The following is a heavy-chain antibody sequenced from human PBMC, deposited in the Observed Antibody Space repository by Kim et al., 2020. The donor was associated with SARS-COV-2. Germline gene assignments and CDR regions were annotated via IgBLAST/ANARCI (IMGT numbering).Heavy chain of an antibody. J-gene: IGHJ4*02. Sequence: SVKVSCKASGGTFSSYAISWVRQAPGQGLEWMGGIIPIFGTANYAQKFQGRVTITADESTSTAYMELSSLRSEDTAVYYCARTGDSSLEWLLSYDYWGQGTLVTVSS. CDR1: GGTFSSYA. D-gene: IGHD3-3*01. CDR3: ARTGDSSLEWLLSYDY. V-gene: IGHV1-69*13. CDR2: IIPIFGTA.